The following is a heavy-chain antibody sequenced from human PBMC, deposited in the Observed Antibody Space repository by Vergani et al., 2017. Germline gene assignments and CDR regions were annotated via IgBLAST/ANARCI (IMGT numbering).Heavy chain of an antibody. Sequence: QVQLVQSGAEVKKPGASVKVSCKVSGYTLTELSMHWVRQAPGKGLEWMGGFDPEDGETIYAQKFQGRVTMTEDTSTDTAYMELRSLRSDDTAVYYCARDWRFLEWLRTAEYFQHWGQGTLVTVSS. CDR1: GYTLTELS. D-gene: IGHD3-3*01. V-gene: IGHV1-24*01. CDR3: ARDWRFLEWLRTAEYFQH. CDR2: FDPEDGET. J-gene: IGHJ1*01.